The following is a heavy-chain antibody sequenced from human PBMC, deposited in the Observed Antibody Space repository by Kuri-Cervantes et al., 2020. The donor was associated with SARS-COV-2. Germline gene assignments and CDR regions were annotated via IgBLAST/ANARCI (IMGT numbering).Heavy chain of an antibody. CDR2: INPSGGST. Sequence: ASVKVSCKASGYTFTSYYMHWVRQAPGQGLEWMGIINPSGGSTSYAQKFQGRVTMTRDTSTSTVYMELSSLRSEDTAVYYCARGAPIVVVPAAKGDDAFDIWGQGTIVTVSS. J-gene: IGHJ3*02. V-gene: IGHV1-46*01. CDR3: ARGAPIVVVPAAKGDDAFDI. CDR1: GYTFTSYY. D-gene: IGHD2-2*01.